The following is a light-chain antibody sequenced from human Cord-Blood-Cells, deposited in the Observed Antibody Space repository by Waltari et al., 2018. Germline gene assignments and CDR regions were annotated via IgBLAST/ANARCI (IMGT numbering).Light chain of an antibody. V-gene: IGLV2-14*01. CDR1: RSDGGGYNY. CDR3: SSYTSSSTLV. CDR2: DVS. J-gene: IGLJ3*02. Sequence: QSALTQPASVSGSPGQSITISCTGPRSDGGGYNYVSWYQQHPGKAPKLMIYDVSNRPSGVSNRFSGSKSGNTASLTISGLQAEDEAEYYCSSYTSSSTLVFGGGTKLTVL.